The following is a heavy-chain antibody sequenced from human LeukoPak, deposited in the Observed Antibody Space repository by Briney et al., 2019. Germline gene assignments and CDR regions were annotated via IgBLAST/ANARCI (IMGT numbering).Heavy chain of an antibody. J-gene: IGHJ4*02. CDR2: INPSGGST. V-gene: IGHV1-46*01. D-gene: IGHD4-17*01. CDR3: ARDPPPQYGDSYMMDY. CDR1: GYTFTSYY. Sequence: ASVNVSCKASGYTFTSYYMHWVRHAPGQGFEWMGIINPSGGSTSYAQKYQGRVAMARDMSTSTVYMELSSLRSEDTAVYYCARDPPPQYGDSYMMDYWGQGTLVTVSS.